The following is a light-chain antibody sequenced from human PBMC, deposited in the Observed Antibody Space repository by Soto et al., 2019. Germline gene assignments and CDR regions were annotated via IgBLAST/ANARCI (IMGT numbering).Light chain of an antibody. CDR3: LQDRSHFWT. Sequence: AIQVTQYPTSLSASVGDRVTITCRSSQDIRNYLGWYQQKPGKAPQLLIYGASSLQRGVSSRFSGSGFGTDFTLTISSLQPEDSATYYCLQDRSHFWTFGQGTKVDSK. V-gene: IGKV1-6*01. J-gene: IGKJ1*01. CDR1: QDIRNY. CDR2: GAS.